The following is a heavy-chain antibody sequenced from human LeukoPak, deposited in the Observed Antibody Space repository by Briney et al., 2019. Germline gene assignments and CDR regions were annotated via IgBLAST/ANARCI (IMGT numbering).Heavy chain of an antibody. V-gene: IGHV4-39*01. CDR3: TKSYQLLPYDN. CDR1: GGSISGSTYY. Sequence: NPSETLSLTCTVSGGSISGSTYYWGWIRQPPGKGLEWIGSTYYSGATYYNPSLKSRVTVSVDTSKNQFSLKLRSVTAADTAVYYCTKSYQLLPYDNWGQGTLVIVSS. D-gene: IGHD2-2*01. J-gene: IGHJ4*02. CDR2: TYYSGAT.